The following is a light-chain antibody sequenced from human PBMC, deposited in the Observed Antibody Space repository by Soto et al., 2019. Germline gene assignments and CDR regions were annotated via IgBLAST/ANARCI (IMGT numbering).Light chain of an antibody. V-gene: IGKV3-20*01. CDR3: QQYGTPLFT. CDR1: QSVTNNF. CDR2: GAS. Sequence: IVLTQSPGTLSLSPGERATLSCGASQSVTNNFLAWYQQKPGQAPRPLIYGASSRATCVPDRFSGSGSGTDFTLTSSRREPGDFAVYYCQQYGTPLFTFGPGTKVDI. J-gene: IGKJ3*01.